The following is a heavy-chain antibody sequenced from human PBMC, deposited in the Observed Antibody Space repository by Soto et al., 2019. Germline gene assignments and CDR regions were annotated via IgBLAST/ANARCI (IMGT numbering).Heavy chain of an antibody. J-gene: IGHJ4*02. D-gene: IGHD1-26*01. CDR2: INHSGST. CDR3: ARGISDSGSYYFDY. Sequence: SETLSLTCAVYGGSFSGYYWSWIRQPPGKGLEWIGEINHSGSTNYNPSLKSRVTISVDTSKNQFSLKLSSVTAADTAVYYCARGISDSGSYYFDYWGQGTLVTVSS. V-gene: IGHV4-34*01. CDR1: GGSFSGYY.